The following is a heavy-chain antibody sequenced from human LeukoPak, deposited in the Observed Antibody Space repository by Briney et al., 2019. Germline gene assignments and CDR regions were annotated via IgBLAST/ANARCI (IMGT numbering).Heavy chain of an antibody. CDR2: ISPIFGTA. Sequence: SVKFSCKASGGTFNSYAISWVRQAPGQGLEWMGGISPIFGTANYAQKFQGRVTITADESTSTAYMELSSLISEDTAVYYCARSNPYFDYWGQGTLVTVSS. D-gene: IGHD1-14*01. CDR3: ARSNPYFDY. J-gene: IGHJ4*02. V-gene: IGHV1-69*13. CDR1: GGTFNSYA.